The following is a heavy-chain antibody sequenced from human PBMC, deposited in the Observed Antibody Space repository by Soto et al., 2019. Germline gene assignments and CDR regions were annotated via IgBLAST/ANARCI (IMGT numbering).Heavy chain of an antibody. CDR2: ILPVLGNT. J-gene: IGHJ4*02. Sequence: QVQLVQSGPQVKKPGSSVKVSCTASGGTFGRYTISWVRQAPGQGLEWMGGILPVLGNTNVAQRFQDRLTFTADESTSTAYLELSSLRPEDTAVYYCARESVVLTGTNAHLAHWGQGILVTVSS. CDR3: ARESVVLTGTNAHLAH. D-gene: IGHD3-9*01. CDR1: GGTFGRYT. V-gene: IGHV1-69*16.